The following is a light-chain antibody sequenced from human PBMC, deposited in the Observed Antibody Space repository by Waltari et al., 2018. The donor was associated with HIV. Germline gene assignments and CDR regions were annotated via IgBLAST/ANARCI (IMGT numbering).Light chain of an antibody. J-gene: IGKJ4*01. Sequence: IHLTQSPPSLPASVCDRVTITCRASQSISNSLNRYKQKPGNDPKLLIYASSTLQSGVPIGCSGSGAETDFTLTINGLQPEDFATYGWQQSYTFATFGGATKVEIK. CDR1: QSISNS. CDR2: ASS. CDR3: QQSYTFAT. V-gene: IGKV1-39*01.